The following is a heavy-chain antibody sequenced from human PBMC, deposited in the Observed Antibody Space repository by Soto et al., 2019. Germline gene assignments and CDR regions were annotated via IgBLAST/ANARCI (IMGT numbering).Heavy chain of an antibody. CDR1: GFTFSSYG. CDR3: AKDDCGSNNYLHRYYYYMDF. J-gene: IGHJ6*03. CDR2: ISYDGSNK. D-gene: IGHD2-21*01. Sequence: QVQLVESGGGVVQPGRSLSLSCAASGFTFSSYGMHWVRQAPGKGLQWVALISYDGSNKYYVDSVRGRFTISRDNSKNTLYLQMNSLRAEDTAVYYCAKDDCGSNNYLHRYYYYMDFWGKGTTVTVSS. V-gene: IGHV3-30*18.